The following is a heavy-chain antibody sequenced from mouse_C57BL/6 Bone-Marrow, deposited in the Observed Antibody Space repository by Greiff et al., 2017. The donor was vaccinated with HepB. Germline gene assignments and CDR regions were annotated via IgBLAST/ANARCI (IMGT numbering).Heavy chain of an antibody. V-gene: IGHV5-6*02. CDR3: ARRDAMDY. CDR1: GFTFSSYG. CDR2: ISSGGSYT. Sequence: EVKVVESGGDLVKPGGSLKLSCAASGFTFSSYGMSWVRQTPDKRLEWVATISSGGSYTYYPDSVKGRFTISRDNAKNTLYLQMSSLKSEDTAMYYCARRDAMDYWGQGTLVTVSS. J-gene: IGHJ4*01.